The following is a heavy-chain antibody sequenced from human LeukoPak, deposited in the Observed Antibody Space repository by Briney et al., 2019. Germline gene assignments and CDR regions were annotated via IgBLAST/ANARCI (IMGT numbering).Heavy chain of an antibody. D-gene: IGHD3-22*01. Sequence: HPGGSLRLSCAASGFTFNIYWMHWVRQAPGKGLVWVSLISSDGSITSYADSVKGRLTISRDNAKNTVYLQMNSLRVEDTAVYYCARRVGSSESSYYFDYWGQGTLVTVSS. CDR1: GFTFNIYW. CDR2: ISSDGSIT. CDR3: ARRVGSSESSYYFDY. J-gene: IGHJ4*02. V-gene: IGHV3-74*01.